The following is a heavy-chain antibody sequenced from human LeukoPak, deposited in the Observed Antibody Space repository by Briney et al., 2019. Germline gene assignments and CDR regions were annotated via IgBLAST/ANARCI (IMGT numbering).Heavy chain of an antibody. CDR2: IYYSGST. D-gene: IGHD3-3*01. CDR3: ARSTDFWSGYYTTDFVY. J-gene: IGHJ4*02. CDR1: GGSISSYY. V-gene: IGHV4-59*01. Sequence: PSETLSLTXTVSGGSISSYYWSWIRQPPGKGLEWIGYIYYSGSTNYNPSLKSRVTISVDTSKNQFSLKLSSVTAADTAVYYCARSTDFWSGYYTTDFVYWGQGTLVTVSS.